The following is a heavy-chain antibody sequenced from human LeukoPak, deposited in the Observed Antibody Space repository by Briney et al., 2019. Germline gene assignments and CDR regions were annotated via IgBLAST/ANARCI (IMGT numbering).Heavy chain of an antibody. Sequence: GGSLRLSCAASGFTFTSYAMSWVRQAPGKGLEWVSSITGSGDTTYYADSVKGRFTISRDNSKNTLDLQMNSLRAEDTAVYHCARDGGSYLQPTDYWGQGTLVAVS. CDR1: GFTFTSYA. CDR2: ITGSGDTT. D-gene: IGHD1-26*01. J-gene: IGHJ4*02. V-gene: IGHV3-23*01. CDR3: ARDGGSYLQPTDY.